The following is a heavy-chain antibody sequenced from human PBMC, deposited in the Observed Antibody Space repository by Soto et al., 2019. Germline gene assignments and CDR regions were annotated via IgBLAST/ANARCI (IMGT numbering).Heavy chain of an antibody. CDR1: GGSISSSSYY. V-gene: IGHV4-39*01. CDR2: IYYSGST. CDR3: ARSSSGWTDY. D-gene: IGHD6-19*01. Sequence: QLQLQESGPGLVKPSETLSLTCTVSGGSISSSSYYWGWIRQPPGKGLEWIGSIYYSGSTYYNPPLKSRVTISVDTSKNQFSLKLSSVTAADPAVYYCARSSSGWTDYWGQGTLVTVSS. J-gene: IGHJ4*02.